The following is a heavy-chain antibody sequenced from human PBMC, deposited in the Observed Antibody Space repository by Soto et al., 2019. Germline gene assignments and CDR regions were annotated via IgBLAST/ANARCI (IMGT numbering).Heavy chain of an antibody. CDR2: INPSGGTT. CDR3: ARGDGRGSSGFYYYYGMDV. CDR1: GYIFSNYY. D-gene: IGHD6-25*01. Sequence: QVQLVQSGAEVKKPGASVKVSCKASGYIFSNYYMHWVRQAPRQGLECVGIINPSGGTTSYAQKSQGRVTLTSDTSTSTFYMELSSLRSEDTAVYYCARGDGRGSSGFYYYYGMDVWGQGTTVTVSS. J-gene: IGHJ6*02. V-gene: IGHV1-46*01.